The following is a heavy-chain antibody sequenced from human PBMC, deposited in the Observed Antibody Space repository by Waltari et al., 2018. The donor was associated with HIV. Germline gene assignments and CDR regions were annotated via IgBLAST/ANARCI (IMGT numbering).Heavy chain of an antibody. CDR2: IYYSGST. V-gene: IGHV4-59*01. CDR1: GGSISSYY. Sequence: QVQLQESGPGLVKPSETLSLTCTVSGGSISSYYWSWIRQPPGKGLEWIGYIYYSGSTNYNPSLKSRVTISVGTSKNQFSLKLSSVTAADTAVYYCARGAAAVKYYFDYWGQGTLVTVSS. CDR3: ARGAAAVKYYFDY. J-gene: IGHJ4*02. D-gene: IGHD6-13*01.